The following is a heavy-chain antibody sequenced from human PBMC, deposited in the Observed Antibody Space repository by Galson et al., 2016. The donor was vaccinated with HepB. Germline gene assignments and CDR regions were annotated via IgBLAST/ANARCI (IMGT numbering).Heavy chain of an antibody. CDR3: AKGGPNYYGSGSYSQLEF. J-gene: IGHJ4*02. D-gene: IGHD3-10*01. CDR1: GFTFISSG. V-gene: IGHV3-30*18. CDR2: ISYDGSNA. Sequence: SLRLSCATAGFTFISSGMHWVRQAPGKGLEWATFISYDGSNAYYADSVKGRFTVTRDNSKNTLYLQMNSLRPEETAVYYCAKGGPNYYGSGSYSQLEFWGQGTLVTVAS.